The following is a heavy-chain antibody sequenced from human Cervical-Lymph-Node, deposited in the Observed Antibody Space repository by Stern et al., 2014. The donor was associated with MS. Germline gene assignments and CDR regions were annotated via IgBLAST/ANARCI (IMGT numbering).Heavy chain of an antibody. D-gene: IGHD2-21*01. Sequence: VPLVESGSGQAKPSQTLSLTCAVSGGSISSGGSSWNWIRQPPGKGLEWIGFIYHSGSTYYNPSLNGRVFLSVDTSKNQFALNLRSVTAADTAVYYCARGGVIYTQDRNGFDVWGQGTMVTVSS. CDR2: IYHSGST. CDR3: ARGGVIYTQDRNGFDV. CDR1: GGSISSGGSS. J-gene: IGHJ3*01. V-gene: IGHV4-30-2*01.